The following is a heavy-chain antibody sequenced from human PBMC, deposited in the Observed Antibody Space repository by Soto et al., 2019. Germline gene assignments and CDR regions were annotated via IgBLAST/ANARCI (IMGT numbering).Heavy chain of an antibody. J-gene: IGHJ6*02. V-gene: IGHV1-46*01. Sequence: QAHLEQSGTEVKNPGASVKVSCKASGYAFTNYYMHWVRQTPGQGLEWVGVINPIDASTRYTQKFQDRVTLTTDTSTSTVYLELSSLKSHDTAVYYCARKGYTYRKSGLDVWGQGTTVIVSS. CDR2: INPIDAST. CDR1: GYAFTNYY. CDR3: ARKGYTYRKSGLDV. D-gene: IGHD5-18*01.